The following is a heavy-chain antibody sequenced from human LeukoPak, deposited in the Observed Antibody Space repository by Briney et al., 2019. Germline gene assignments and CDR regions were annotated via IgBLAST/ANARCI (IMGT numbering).Heavy chain of an antibody. CDR1: GGSISSGSYY. CDR2: IYTSGST. J-gene: IGHJ4*02. D-gene: IGHD3-22*01. V-gene: IGHV4-61*02. CDR3: ASEGKEYYYDSSGYYYDYHDY. Sequence: SQTLSLTCTVSGGSISSGSYYWSWIRQPAGKGLEWIGRIYTSGSTNYNPSLKSRVTISVGTSKNQFSLKLSSVTAADTAVYYCASEGKEYYYDSSGYYYDYHDYWGQGTLVTVSS.